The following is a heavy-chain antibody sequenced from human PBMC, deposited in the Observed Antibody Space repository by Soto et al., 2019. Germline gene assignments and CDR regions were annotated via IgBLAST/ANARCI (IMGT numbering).Heavy chain of an antibody. CDR3: VRAAGYSGNDYVYYYGMDV. V-gene: IGHV3-33*01. D-gene: IGHD5-12*01. J-gene: IGHJ6*02. CDR1: GFTFRNYG. Sequence: QVQLVESGGGVVQPGRSLRLSCAASGFTFRNYGMHWVRQAPAKGLEWVALVLYDGGNKNYVDSVKGRFTISRDNSKNTLYLQMNSLRDEDTAVYYCVRAAGYSGNDYVYYYGMDVWGQGTTVTVSS. CDR2: VLYDGGNK.